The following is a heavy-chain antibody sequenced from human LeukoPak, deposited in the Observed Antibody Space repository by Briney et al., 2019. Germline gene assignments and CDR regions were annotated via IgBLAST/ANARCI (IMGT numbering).Heavy chain of an antibody. CDR3: AMSKVGATNY. J-gene: IGHJ4*02. V-gene: IGHV4-59*01. CDR2: IYYSGST. CDR1: GGPISSYY. D-gene: IGHD1-26*01. Sequence: SETLSLTCTVSGGPISSYYWSWIRQPPGKGLEWIGYIYYSGSTNYNPSLKSRVTISVDTSKNQFSLKLSSVTAADTAVYYCAMSKVGATNYWGQGTLVTVSS.